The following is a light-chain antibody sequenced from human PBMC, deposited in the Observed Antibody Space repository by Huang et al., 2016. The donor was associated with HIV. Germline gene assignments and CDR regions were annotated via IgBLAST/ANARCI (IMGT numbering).Light chain of an antibody. CDR1: QSVTS. J-gene: IGKJ5*01. CDR3: QQYNNWPSIT. CDR2: GAS. Sequence: EIVMTQSPATLSVSPGERATLSCRASQSVTSLAWYQQKPGQTPRLLSYGASTRATGIPARFSGSGSGTDFTLTISSLQSEDFAVYYCQQYNNWPSITFGQGTRLEMK. V-gene: IGKV3-15*01.